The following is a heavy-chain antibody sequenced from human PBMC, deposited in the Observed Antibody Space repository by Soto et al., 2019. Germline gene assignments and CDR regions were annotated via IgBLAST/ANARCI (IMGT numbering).Heavy chain of an antibody. CDR2: INSDGSTT. CDR3: ARRDPHLDAFDI. Sequence: EVQLVESGGGLVQPGGSLRLSCAASGFIFSSHWMHWVRQAPGKGLVWVSRINSDGSTTTYADSVKGRFTISRDNAKNTLYLQMNRLRAEDTAVYYCARRDPHLDAFDIWGQGTMVTVSS. D-gene: IGHD2-21*01. J-gene: IGHJ3*02. V-gene: IGHV3-74*01. CDR1: GFIFSSHW.